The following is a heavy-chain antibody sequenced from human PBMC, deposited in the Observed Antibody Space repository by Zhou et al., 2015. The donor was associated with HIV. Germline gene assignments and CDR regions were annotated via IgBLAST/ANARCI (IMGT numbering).Heavy chain of an antibody. CDR1: GGTFSNYA. D-gene: IGHD3-22*01. CDR3: ARDRPRYYYDSSGYYSVSDF. CDR2: ILPMFGTV. J-gene: IGHJ4*02. V-gene: IGHV1-69*06. Sequence: QVQLVQSGAEVKKPGSSVKVSCKASGGTFSNYAIAWVRQAPGQGLEWMGDILPMFGTVHYAQKFQGRVTITADKSTSTAYMEVSSLRPEDTAVYYCARDRPRYYYDSSGYYSVSDFWGQGTPVTVSS.